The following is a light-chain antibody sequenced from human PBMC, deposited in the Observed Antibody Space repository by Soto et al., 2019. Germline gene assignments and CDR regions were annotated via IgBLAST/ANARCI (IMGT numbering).Light chain of an antibody. CDR3: QQLNSYPPT. Sequence: DIQLTQSPSFLSASVGDRVTITCRASQGISSYLAWYQQKPGKAPKLLIYAASTLQTGVPSRFSGSASGTQFTLTISSRKAEDFATYYCQQLNSYPPTFGGGTKVEIK. CDR1: QGISSY. CDR2: AAS. V-gene: IGKV1-9*01. J-gene: IGKJ4*01.